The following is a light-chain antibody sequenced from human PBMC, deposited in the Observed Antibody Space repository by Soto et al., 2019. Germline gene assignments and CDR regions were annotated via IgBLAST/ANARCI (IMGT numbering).Light chain of an antibody. V-gene: IGKV3-20*01. Sequence: DIVLTQSPGTLSLSPGERATLSCRASQSIPSNYLAWYQQKPGQAPRLLIRGASSRATGIPDRFSGSGSGTDFTLTISRLEPEDFAVYYCQLYGTSPPRYTFGLGSKLEIK. CDR3: QLYGTSPPRYT. J-gene: IGKJ2*01. CDR2: GAS. CDR1: QSIPSNY.